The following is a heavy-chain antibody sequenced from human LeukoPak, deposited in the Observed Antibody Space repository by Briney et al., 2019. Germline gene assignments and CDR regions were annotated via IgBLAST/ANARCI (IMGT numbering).Heavy chain of an antibody. CDR2: IYYSGTT. CDR3: ARRRDGYKRFDY. J-gene: IGHJ4*02. V-gene: IGHV4-59*01. CDR1: GGSISSYY. D-gene: IGHD5-24*01. Sequence: SETLSLTCTVSGGSISSYYWSWIRHPPGKGLEWIGYIYYSGTTDYDPSLKSRVTISLDTSKNQFSLKLISVTAADTAVYYCARRRDGYKRFDYWGQGTLVTVSS.